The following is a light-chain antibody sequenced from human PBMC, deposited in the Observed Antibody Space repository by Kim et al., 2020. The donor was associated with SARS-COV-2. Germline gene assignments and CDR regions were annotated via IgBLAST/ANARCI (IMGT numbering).Light chain of an antibody. Sequence: SPGERAALSCGARQRVSSSYLAWYQQKPGLAPRLLIYDASSRATGIPDRFSGSGSGTDFTLTISRLEPEDFAVYYCQQYGSSPLTFGGGTKVDIK. CDR1: QRVSSSY. J-gene: IGKJ4*01. CDR3: QQYGSSPLT. CDR2: DAS. V-gene: IGKV3D-20*01.